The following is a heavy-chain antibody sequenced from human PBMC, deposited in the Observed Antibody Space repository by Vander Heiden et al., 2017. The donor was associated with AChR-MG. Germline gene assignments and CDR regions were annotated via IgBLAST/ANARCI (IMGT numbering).Heavy chain of an antibody. CDR2: ISRDGDKT. J-gene: IGHJ2*01. CDR3: MIPYYRSSPGVAGPAPVDL. V-gene: IGHV3-23*04. CDR1: EFNINMHA. D-gene: IGHD3-10*01. Sequence: EEQLVESGGGLVQPGGSLRLSCIGSEFNINMHAMTWVRTVPGKGLELVAHISRDGDKTFYARSVEGRCTITRDNSENTLYLGMTSLRREDTEVYWCMIPYYRSSPGVAGPAPVDLWGRGTLVTVSS.